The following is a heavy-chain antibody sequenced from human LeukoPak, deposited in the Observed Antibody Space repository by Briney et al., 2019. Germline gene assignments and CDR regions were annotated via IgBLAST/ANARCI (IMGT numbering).Heavy chain of an antibody. CDR1: GFTFSGSA. Sequence: GGSLRLSCAASGFTFSGSAMHWVRQASGKGLEWVGRIRSKANSYATAYAASVKGGFTISRDDSKNMAYLQMNSLKTEDTAVYYCTRRGQWLVDYWGQGILVTVSS. V-gene: IGHV3-73*01. J-gene: IGHJ4*02. CDR2: IRSKANSYAT. CDR3: TRRGQWLVDY. D-gene: IGHD6-19*01.